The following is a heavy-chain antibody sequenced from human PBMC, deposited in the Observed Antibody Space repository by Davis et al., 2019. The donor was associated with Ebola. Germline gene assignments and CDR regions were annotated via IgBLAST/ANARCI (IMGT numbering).Heavy chain of an antibody. CDR2: IYYSGST. V-gene: IGHV4-59*08. J-gene: IGHJ5*02. CDR3: ARSASPWFDP. CDR1: GGSISSYY. Sequence: SETLSLTCTVSGGSISSYYWSWIRQPPGKGLEWIGYIYYSGSTNYNPSLKSRVTISVDTSKNQLSLKPSAVTAADTAGYYCARSASPWFDPWGQGTLVTVSS.